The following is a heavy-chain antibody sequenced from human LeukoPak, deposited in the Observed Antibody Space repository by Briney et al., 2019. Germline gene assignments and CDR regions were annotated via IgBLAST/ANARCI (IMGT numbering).Heavy chain of an antibody. CDR2: ISGSGGRT. J-gene: IGHJ4*02. Sequence: GGSLRLSCAVSGITLSNYGMSWVRQAPGEGLEWVAGISGSGGRTNYADSVKGRFTVSRDNPKNTLYLQMNSLRAEDTAVYFCAKRGVVIRVILVGFHKEANYFDSWGQGALVTVSS. D-gene: IGHD3-22*01. V-gene: IGHV3-23*01. CDR3: AKRGVVIRVILVGFHKEANYFDS. CDR1: GITLSNYG.